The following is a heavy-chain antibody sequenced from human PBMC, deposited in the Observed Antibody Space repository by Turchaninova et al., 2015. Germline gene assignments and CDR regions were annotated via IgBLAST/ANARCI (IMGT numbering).Heavy chain of an antibody. CDR2: IYYTGST. J-gene: IGHJ5*02. V-gene: IGHV4-31*03. D-gene: IGHD5-12*01. CDR3: ARDRGYSGYDHNGFDP. CDR1: GGSISSGGYF. Sequence: LQESGPGLVKPSQTLSLTCTVSGGSISSGGYFWNWIRQHPGKGLEWLGYIYYTGSTYYNPSLESRVTISLDTSKSHFSLKLSSVTAADTAVYYCARDRGYSGYDHNGFDPWGQGTLVTVSS.